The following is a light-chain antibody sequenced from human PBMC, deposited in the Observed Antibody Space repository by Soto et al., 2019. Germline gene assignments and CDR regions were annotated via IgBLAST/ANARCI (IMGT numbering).Light chain of an antibody. CDR3: AAWDDSLSGYV. Sequence: QSVLTQPPSASGTPGQRVTISCSGSSSNIGCNAVNWYQQLPGTTPKLLLYSNNQRPSGVPDRFSGSKAGTSASLAISGLQADDEADYYCAAWDDSLSGYVFGTGTTVNVL. CDR2: SNN. V-gene: IGLV1-44*01. J-gene: IGLJ1*01. CDR1: SSNIGCNA.